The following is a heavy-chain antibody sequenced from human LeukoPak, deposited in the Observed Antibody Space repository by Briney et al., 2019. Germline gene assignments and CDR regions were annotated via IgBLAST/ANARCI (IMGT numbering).Heavy chain of an antibody. V-gene: IGHV4-4*07. CDR1: GGSISSYY. D-gene: IGHD3-10*01. J-gene: IGHJ3*02. CDR2: IYTSGST. Sequence: SETLSLTCTVSGGSISSYYWSWIRQPAGKGLEWIGRIYTSGSTNYNPSLKSRVTMSVDTSKSQFSLKLSSVTAADTAVYYCARSYYYGSGTDAFDIWGQGTMVTVSS. CDR3: ARSYYYGSGTDAFDI.